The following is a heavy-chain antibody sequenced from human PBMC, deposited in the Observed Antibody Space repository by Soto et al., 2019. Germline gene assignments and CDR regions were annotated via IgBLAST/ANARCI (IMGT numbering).Heavy chain of an antibody. CDR2: IDLDIGDT. CDR1: GHTFTGHH. D-gene: IGHD2-21*02. J-gene: IGHJ4*02. V-gene: IGHV1-2*02. Sequence: QVQMVQSGAEVKKPGASVKVSCKASGHTFTGHHMHWVRQAPGQGLEWMGLIDLDIGDTKYSQKFQGRVTSTSDTSITTDYKELRGLRSDDPAVYYCALAPTGTAGFDYWGQGNLVTVA. CDR3: ALAPTGTAGFDY.